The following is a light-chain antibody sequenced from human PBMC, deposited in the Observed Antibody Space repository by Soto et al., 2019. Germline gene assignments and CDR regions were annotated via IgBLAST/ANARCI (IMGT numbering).Light chain of an antibody. CDR3: QQRSDWQYT. Sequence: VLAQSPSSLCLSPLERATHSCRASQRITSYLAWYQQKPGQAPRLLIYDATNRVAGVPARFSGSRSGTDFTLTISTLQPEDFAVYYCQQRSDWQYTFGQGTKVDIK. J-gene: IGKJ2*01. CDR2: DAT. V-gene: IGKV3-11*01. CDR1: QRITSY.